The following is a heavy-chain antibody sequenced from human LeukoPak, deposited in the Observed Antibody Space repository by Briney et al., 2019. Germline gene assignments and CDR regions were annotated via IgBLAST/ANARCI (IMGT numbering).Heavy chain of an antibody. V-gene: IGHV1-2*02. D-gene: IGHD3-10*01. Sequence: GGSLRLSCAASGFTFSSYWMNWLRQAPGQGLEWMGWIDPNSGVTNYAQKFQARVTMTRDTSISTAYMELSRLRSDDTAVYYCARGTTMVRELFDYWGQGTLVTVSS. CDR2: IDPNSGVT. J-gene: IGHJ4*02. CDR3: ARGTTMVRELFDY. CDR1: GFTFSSYW.